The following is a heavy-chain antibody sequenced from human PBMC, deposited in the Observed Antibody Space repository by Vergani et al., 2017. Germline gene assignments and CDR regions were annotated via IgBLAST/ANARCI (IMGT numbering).Heavy chain of an antibody. D-gene: IGHD3-10*01. CDR3: TTAWGLYYLHGEYFQY. CDR1: GFTFDTYT. J-gene: IGHJ1*01. Sequence: EVQLLESGGGLVQPGGSRRLSCAGAGFTFDTYTMAYVRQAPGKGLEWVATISSGGGYIFYADSVKGRFTMSRDNSKNTLFLQMNSLKDEDTAVYYCTTAWGLYYLHGEYFQYWGRGTLVSVSS. CDR2: ISSGGGYI. V-gene: IGHV3-23*01.